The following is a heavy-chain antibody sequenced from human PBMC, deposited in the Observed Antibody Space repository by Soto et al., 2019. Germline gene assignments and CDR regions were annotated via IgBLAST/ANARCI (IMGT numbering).Heavy chain of an antibody. CDR3: ARSPWDY. CDR2: ISTSSSTK. J-gene: IGHJ4*02. Sequence: EVQLAESGGGLVQPGGSLRLSCAASGFTFSTCSMNWVRQAPGKGLEWVSYISTSSSTKYYADSVKGRFTISRDNAKNSLYLQMHSLRDEDTAVYYCARSPWDYWGQGTLVTVSS. V-gene: IGHV3-48*02. CDR1: GFTFSTCS.